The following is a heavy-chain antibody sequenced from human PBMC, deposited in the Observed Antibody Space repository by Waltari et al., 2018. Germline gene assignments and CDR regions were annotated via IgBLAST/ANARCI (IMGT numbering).Heavy chain of an antibody. J-gene: IGHJ4*02. CDR1: GGSISSYY. CDR2: LYYSGST. Sequence: QVQLQESGPGLVKPSETLSLTCTVSGGSISSYYWSWIRQPPGKGLEWIGYLYYSGSTNYNPSLKSRVTISVDTAKNQFSLKLSSVTAADTAVYYCARSPAYCGGDCYFVDYWGQGTLVTVSS. D-gene: IGHD2-21*01. V-gene: IGHV4-59*01. CDR3: ARSPAYCGGDCYFVDY.